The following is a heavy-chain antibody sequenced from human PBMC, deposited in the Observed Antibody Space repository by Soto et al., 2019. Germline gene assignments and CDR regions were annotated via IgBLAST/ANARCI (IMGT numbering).Heavy chain of an antibody. D-gene: IGHD2-2*01. CDR3: ARVAEYQLLSGMDV. CDR2: ISSSSSYI. CDR1: GFTFSSYS. Sequence: PGGSLRLSCSASGFTFSSYSMNWVRQAPGKGLEWVSSISSSSSYIYYADSVKGRFTISRDNAKNSLYLQMNSLRAEDTAVYYCARVAEYQLLSGMDVWGQGTTVTVSS. V-gene: IGHV3-21*01. J-gene: IGHJ6*02.